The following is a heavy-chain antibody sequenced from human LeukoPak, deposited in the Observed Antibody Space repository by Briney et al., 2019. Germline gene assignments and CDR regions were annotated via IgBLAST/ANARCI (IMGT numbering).Heavy chain of an antibody. Sequence: GASVKVSCKASGYTFTSYGISWVRQAPGQGLEWMGGIIPIFGTANYAQKLQGRVTITADESTSTAYMELSSLRSEDTAVYYCARGFQSFKPGYSSGRRYYYYYGMDVWGQGTTVTVSS. CDR3: ARGFQSFKPGYSSGRRYYYYYGMDV. D-gene: IGHD6-19*01. CDR1: GYTFTSYG. J-gene: IGHJ6*02. CDR2: IIPIFGTA. V-gene: IGHV1-69*13.